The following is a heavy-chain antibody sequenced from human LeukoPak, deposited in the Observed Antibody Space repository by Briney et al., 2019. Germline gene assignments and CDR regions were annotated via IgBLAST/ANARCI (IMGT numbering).Heavy chain of an antibody. D-gene: IGHD3-22*01. V-gene: IGHV3-23*01. CDR2: MTATSGST. Sequence: GGSLRLSCAASGFSFGDYAMNWVRQSPEKGLEWVSSMTATSGSTYYADAVKGRFTISRDNAKNTLFLQMNSLRVEDTAVYFCAKRGVVIRVILVGFHKEAYYFDSWGQGALVTVSS. J-gene: IGHJ4*02. CDR3: AKRGVVIRVILVGFHKEAYYFDS. CDR1: GFSFGDYA.